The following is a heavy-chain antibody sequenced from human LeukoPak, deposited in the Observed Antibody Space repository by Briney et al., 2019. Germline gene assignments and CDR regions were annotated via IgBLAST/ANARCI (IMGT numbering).Heavy chain of an antibody. CDR3: ASSPAYSSSWYAIDT. CDR2: IGTAGDT. J-gene: IGHJ5*02. CDR1: GVIFSNYD. V-gene: IGHV3-13*01. D-gene: IGHD6-13*01. Sequence: GGSLRLSCAASGVIFSNYDMHWVRQAAGKGLEWVSGIGTAGDTYYPGSVKGRFTISRENAKNSLYLHMNSPSAGDTAMYYCASSPAYSSSWYAIDTWGQGTLVTVSS.